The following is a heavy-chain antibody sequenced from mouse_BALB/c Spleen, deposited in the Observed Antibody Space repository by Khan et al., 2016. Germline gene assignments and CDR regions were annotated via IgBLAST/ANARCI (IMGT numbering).Heavy chain of an antibody. CDR3: VRHNTTAWFAY. CDR1: GFTFTTYA. J-gene: IGHJ3*01. D-gene: IGHD1-1*01. CDR2: IRSKSNNYAT. Sequence: EVQLVESGGGLVQPKGSLKLSCAASGFTFTTYAMNWVRQAPGKGLEWVARIRSKSNNYATYYADSVKDRFTISRDDSQSMLYLQMNNLKTEDTAMYYCVRHNTTAWFAYWGQGTLVTVSA. V-gene: IGHV10-1*02.